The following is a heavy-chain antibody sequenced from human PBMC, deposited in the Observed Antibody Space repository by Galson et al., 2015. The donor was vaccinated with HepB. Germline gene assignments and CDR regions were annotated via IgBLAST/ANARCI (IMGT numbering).Heavy chain of an antibody. Sequence: SLRLSCAASGFTFSSYGMHWVRQAPGKGLEWVAVIWYDGSNKYYADSVKGRFTISRDNSKNTLYLQMNSLRAEDTAVYYCARDRALNFWSGYYTFDYYYGMDVWGQGTTVTVSS. D-gene: IGHD3-3*01. CDR2: IWYDGSNK. V-gene: IGHV3-33*01. CDR1: GFTFSSYG. CDR3: ARDRALNFWSGYYTFDYYYGMDV. J-gene: IGHJ6*02.